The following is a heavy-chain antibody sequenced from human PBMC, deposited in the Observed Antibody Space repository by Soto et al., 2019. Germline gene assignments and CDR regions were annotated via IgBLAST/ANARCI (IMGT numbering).Heavy chain of an antibody. D-gene: IGHD2-2*03. CDR3: TSWMFHHFDY. CDR2: INNRGSPT. Sequence: TGGSLRLSCAASGFIFSNYAMNWVRLAPGKGLEWVSTINNRGSPTHYADSVEGRFSISRDKSRSTVYLQMNSLRAEDTAIYYCTSWMFHHFDYWGQGTPVTVSS. V-gene: IGHV3-23*01. J-gene: IGHJ4*02. CDR1: GFIFSNYA.